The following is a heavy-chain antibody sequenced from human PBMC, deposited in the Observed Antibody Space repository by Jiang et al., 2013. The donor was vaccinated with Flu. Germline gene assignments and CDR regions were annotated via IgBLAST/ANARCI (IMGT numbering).Heavy chain of an antibody. V-gene: IGHV3-13*05. CDR2: IGTAGDP. CDR3: ARGRNSITDPFDY. D-gene: IGHD1-14*01. Sequence: YDMHWVRQATGKGLEWVSAIGTAGDPYYPGSVKGRFTISRENAKNSLYLQMNSLRAGDTAVYYCARGRNSITDPFDYWGQGTLVTVSS. CDR1: YD. J-gene: IGHJ4*02.